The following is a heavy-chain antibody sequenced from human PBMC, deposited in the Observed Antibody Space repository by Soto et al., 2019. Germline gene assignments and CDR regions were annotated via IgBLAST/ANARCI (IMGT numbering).Heavy chain of an antibody. Sequence: EVKLVESGGGLVQPGGSLRLSCAASGFTFSTYEMNWVRQAPGKGLEWISYISSSGSSIYYADSVKGRFTISRDNAWNSVHLQMNSLRVEDTAVYYCARDGYDSSGDSEYFQYWGQGTLVTVSS. CDR3: ARDGYDSSGDSEYFQY. CDR1: GFTFSTYE. D-gene: IGHD3-22*01. J-gene: IGHJ1*01. V-gene: IGHV3-48*03. CDR2: ISSSGSSI.